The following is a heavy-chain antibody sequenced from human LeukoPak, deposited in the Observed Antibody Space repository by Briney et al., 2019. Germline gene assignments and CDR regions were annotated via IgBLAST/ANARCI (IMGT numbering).Heavy chain of an antibody. Sequence: SETLSLTCTVSGGSISSSSYYWGWIRQPPGKGLEWIGSIYYSGSTYYNPSLKSRVTISVDTSKNQFSLKLSSVTAADTAVYYCAREVQNEGAFDYWGQGTLVTVSS. CDR2: IYYSGST. CDR3: AREVQNEGAFDY. CDR1: GGSISSSSYY. D-gene: IGHD3-16*01. J-gene: IGHJ4*02. V-gene: IGHV4-39*07.